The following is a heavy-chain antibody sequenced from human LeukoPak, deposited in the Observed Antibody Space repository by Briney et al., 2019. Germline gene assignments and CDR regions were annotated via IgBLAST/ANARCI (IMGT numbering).Heavy chain of an antibody. V-gene: IGHV3-23*01. CDR3: AKRKGSRCDILTGARKQYFDY. D-gene: IGHD3-9*01. CDR1: GFTFISYA. CDR2: ISGSGGST. J-gene: IGHJ4*02. Sequence: GGALRLSCAASGFTFISYAMSWVRPAPGKGLEWVSAISGSGGSTYYADSVKGRFTISRDNSKNTLYLQMNSLRAEETAVYYCAKRKGSRCDILTGARKQYFDYWGQGTLVTVSS.